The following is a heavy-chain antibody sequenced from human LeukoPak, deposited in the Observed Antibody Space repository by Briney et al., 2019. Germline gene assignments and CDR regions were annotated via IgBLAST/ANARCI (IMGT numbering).Heavy chain of an antibody. J-gene: IGHJ4*02. Sequence: GGSLRLSCAASGFPLNNYAMTWVRQAQGKGLKWVSSISGGGETTYYADSAEGRFTISRDNSQNTLYLQMNSLRAEDTAVYYCARDYADYVGYFFFDYWGQGTLVTVSS. V-gene: IGHV3-23*01. CDR3: ARDYADYVGYFFFDY. D-gene: IGHD4-17*01. CDR2: ISGGGETT. CDR1: GFPLNNYA.